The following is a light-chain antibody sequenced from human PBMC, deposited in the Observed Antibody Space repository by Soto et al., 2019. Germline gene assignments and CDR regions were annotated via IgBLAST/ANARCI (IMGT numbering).Light chain of an antibody. CDR2: EGT. V-gene: IGLV2-14*01. Sequence: QSVLTQPASVSGSPGHSITISCTGTTSDVGGYNYVSWYQQHPGKAPKLMIYEGTKRPSGVSNRFSGSKSGKTASLTISGLQAEDEADYYCSSYTSSSTYIFGTGTNV. CDR3: SSYTSSSTYI. J-gene: IGLJ1*01. CDR1: TSDVGGYNY.